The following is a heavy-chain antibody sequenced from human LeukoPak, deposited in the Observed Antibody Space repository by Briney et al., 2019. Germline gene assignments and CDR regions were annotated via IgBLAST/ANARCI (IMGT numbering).Heavy chain of an antibody. J-gene: IGHJ6*02. Sequence: PSETLSLTCAVYGGSFSGYYWSWVRQPPGEGLEWIGEINHWGSTNYNPSLKSRVTISVDTSKNQFSLKLSSVTAADTAVYYCARLPYYYGMDVWGQGTTVTVSS. V-gene: IGHV4-34*01. CDR3: ARLPYYYGMDV. CDR2: INHWGST. CDR1: GGSFSGYY.